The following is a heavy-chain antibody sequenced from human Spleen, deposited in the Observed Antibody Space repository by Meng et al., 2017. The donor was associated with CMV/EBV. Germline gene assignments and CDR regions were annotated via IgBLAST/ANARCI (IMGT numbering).Heavy chain of an antibody. CDR3: ASGGIAAAGTRYRYFDY. J-gene: IGHJ4*02. D-gene: IGHD6-13*01. Sequence: FTFDDYGMSWVRQAPGKGLEWVSGINWNGGSTGYADSVKGRFTISRDNAKNSLYLQMNSLRAEDTALYYCASGGIAAAGTRYRYFDYWGQGTLVTVSS. CDR1: FTFDDYG. CDR2: INWNGGST. V-gene: IGHV3-20*03.